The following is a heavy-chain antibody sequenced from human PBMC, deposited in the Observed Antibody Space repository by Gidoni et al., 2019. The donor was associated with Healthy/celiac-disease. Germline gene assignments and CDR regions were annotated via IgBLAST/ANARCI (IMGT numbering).Heavy chain of an antibody. J-gene: IGHJ4*02. CDR2: IKSKTDGGTT. V-gene: IGHV3-15*07. CDR1: GFTFSNAC. D-gene: IGHD2-2*01. CDR3: TTSPHCSSTSCYRIWGWVRLDY. Sequence: EVQLVESGGGLVKPGGSLRLSCAASGFTFSNACLNWVRKAPGKGLEWVGRIKSKTDGGTTDYAAPVKGRFTISRDDSKNTLYLQMNSLKTEDTAVYYCTTSPHCSSTSCYRIWGWVRLDYWGQGTLVTVSS.